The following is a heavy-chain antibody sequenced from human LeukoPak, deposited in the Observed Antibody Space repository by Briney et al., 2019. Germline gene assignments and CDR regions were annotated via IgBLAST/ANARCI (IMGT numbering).Heavy chain of an antibody. D-gene: IGHD6-13*01. Sequence: PGGSLRLSCAASGFTFSSYGMHWVRQAPGKGLEWVAVIWYDGSNKYYADSVKGRFTISRDNSKNTLYLQMNSLRAEDTAVYYCAREGYSSSCYDYWGQGTLVTVSS. J-gene: IGHJ4*02. CDR2: IWYDGSNK. CDR3: AREGYSSSCYDY. V-gene: IGHV3-33*01. CDR1: GFTFSSYG.